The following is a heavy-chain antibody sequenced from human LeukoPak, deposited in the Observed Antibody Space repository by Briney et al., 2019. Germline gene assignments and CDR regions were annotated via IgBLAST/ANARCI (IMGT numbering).Heavy chain of an antibody. CDR3: AKDIGRYYYGSGNWFDP. D-gene: IGHD3-10*01. CDR1: GFTFSSYG. Sequence: GGSLRLSCAASGFTFSSYGMSWVRQAPGKGLEWVSAISGSGGSTYYADSVKGRFTISRDNSKNMLYLQMNSLRAEDTALYYCAKDIGRYYYGSGNWFDPWGQGTLVTVSS. CDR2: ISGSGGST. V-gene: IGHV3-23*01. J-gene: IGHJ5*02.